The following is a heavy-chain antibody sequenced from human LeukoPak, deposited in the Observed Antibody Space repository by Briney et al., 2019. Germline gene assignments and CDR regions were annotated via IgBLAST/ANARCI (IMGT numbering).Heavy chain of an antibody. V-gene: IGHV1-69*04. CDR2: IIPILGIA. D-gene: IGHD5-18*01. CDR3: ARDWGVGGYSYGNAFDI. CDR1: GGTFSSYT. J-gene: IGHJ3*02. Sequence: EASVKVSCKASGGTFSSYTISWVRQAPGQGLEWTGRIIPILGIANYARKFQGRVTITADKSTSTAYMELSSLRSEDTAVYYCARDWGVGGYSYGNAFDIWGQGTMVTVSS.